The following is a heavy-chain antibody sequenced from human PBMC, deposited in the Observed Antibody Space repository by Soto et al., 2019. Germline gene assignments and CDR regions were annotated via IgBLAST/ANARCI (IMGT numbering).Heavy chain of an antibody. V-gene: IGHV1-3*01. Sequence: ASVKVSCKASGYTFTRYTMTWVRQAPGQRLEWMGWINPDNGNTKSSQKIQDRVTITADESTSTAYMELSSLRSEDTAVYYCARVSCSSTSCYWHYYYGMDVWGQGTTVTVSS. CDR1: GYTFTRYT. D-gene: IGHD2-2*01. CDR3: ARVSCSSTSCYWHYYYGMDV. CDR2: INPDNGNT. J-gene: IGHJ6*02.